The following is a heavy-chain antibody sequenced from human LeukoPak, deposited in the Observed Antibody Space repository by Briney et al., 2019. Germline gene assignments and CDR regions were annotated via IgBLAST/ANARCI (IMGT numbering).Heavy chain of an antibody. V-gene: IGHV1-69*13. D-gene: IGHD3-9*01. CDR2: IIPIFGTA. CDR1: GGTFSSYA. Sequence: SVKVSCKASGGTFSSYAISWVRQAPGQGLEWMGGIIPIFGTANYAQKFQGRVTITADESTSTAYMELSSLRSEDTAVYYCARGGDPALYDILTGYEYYFDYWGQGTLVTVSS. CDR3: ARGGDPALYDILTGYEYYFDY. J-gene: IGHJ4*02.